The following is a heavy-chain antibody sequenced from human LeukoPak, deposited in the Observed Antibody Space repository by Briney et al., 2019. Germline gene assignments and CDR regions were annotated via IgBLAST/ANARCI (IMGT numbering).Heavy chain of an antibody. J-gene: IGHJ4*02. CDR2: IIPIFGTA. D-gene: IGHD3-10*01. V-gene: IGHV1-69*13. CDR1: GGTFSSYA. CDR3: ARDGSGSYYDFDY. Sequence: SVKVSCKASGGTFSSYAISWVRQAPGQGLEWMGGIIPIFGTANYAQKFQGRVTITADESTSTAYMELSSLRSEDTAVYYCARDGSGSYYDFDYWGQGTLATVSS.